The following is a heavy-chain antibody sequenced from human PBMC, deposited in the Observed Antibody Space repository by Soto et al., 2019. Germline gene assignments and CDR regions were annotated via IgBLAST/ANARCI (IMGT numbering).Heavy chain of an antibody. V-gene: IGHV4-59*01. Sequence: SETLCLTCTVSGGSISRYYWSWIRQPPGQGLEWIGYIYYSGSTNYNPSLKSRVTISVDTSENQFSLKLSSVTAADTAVYYCAKCSPRYSSGLKAYDFDYWGQGTLVTVSS. CDR3: AKCSPRYSSGLKAYDFDY. J-gene: IGHJ4*02. CDR2: IYYSGST. D-gene: IGHD6-19*01. CDR1: GGSISRYY.